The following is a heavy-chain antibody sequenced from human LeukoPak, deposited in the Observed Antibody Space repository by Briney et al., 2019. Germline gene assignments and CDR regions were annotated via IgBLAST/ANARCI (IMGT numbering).Heavy chain of an antibody. Sequence: GGSLRLSCTASGFTFRSYGMHWVRQAPGKGLEWVAFIRYDGSNKYYAGSVKGRFTISRDNSKNTLYLQMNSLRAEDTAVYYCAKVDVVVPAATRGPDYYYYYMDVWGKGTTVTVSS. D-gene: IGHD2-2*01. CDR3: AKVDVVVPAATRGPDYYYYYMDV. CDR1: GFTFRSYG. J-gene: IGHJ6*03. V-gene: IGHV3-30*02. CDR2: IRYDGSNK.